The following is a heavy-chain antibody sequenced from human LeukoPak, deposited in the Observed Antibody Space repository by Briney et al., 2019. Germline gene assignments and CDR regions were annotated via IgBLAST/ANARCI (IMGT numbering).Heavy chain of an antibody. CDR3: ARVGGYSYGDDAFDI. J-gene: IGHJ3*02. Sequence: PGESLNLSCQGSGYSFTSYWIGWVRQMPGKGLEWMGIIYPGDSDTRYTPSFQCQLTISAHKSISTAYLQWSSLKDSDTAMYYCARVGGYSYGDDAFDIWGQGTMVTVSS. CDR2: IYPGDSDT. V-gene: IGHV5-51*01. D-gene: IGHD5-18*01. CDR1: GYSFTSYW.